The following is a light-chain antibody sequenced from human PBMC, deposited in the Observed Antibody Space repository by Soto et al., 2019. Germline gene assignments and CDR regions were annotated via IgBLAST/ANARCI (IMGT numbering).Light chain of an antibody. Sequence: AIQMTQSPSSLSASVGDRVTITCRASQAIRNDLDWYQQKPGKAPKLLIYGASSLQSGVPSRFSGSGSGTDFTLTISRLQPEDFATYYCLQDYTYPRTFGQGTRGEIK. J-gene: IGKJ1*01. CDR1: QAIRND. CDR2: GAS. V-gene: IGKV1-6*01. CDR3: LQDYTYPRT.